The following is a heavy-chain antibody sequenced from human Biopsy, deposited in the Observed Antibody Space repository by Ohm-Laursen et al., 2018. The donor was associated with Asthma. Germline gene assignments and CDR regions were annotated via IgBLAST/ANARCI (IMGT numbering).Heavy chain of an antibody. CDR1: GGTFNTYV. CDR2: INSVFGTT. CDR3: ARRAGSCISRTCYSLDF. J-gene: IGHJ4*02. D-gene: IGHD2-2*01. V-gene: IGHV1-69*01. Sequence: SSVKVSCKALGGTFNTYVIGWVRQAPGQGLEWMGGINSVFGTTTYPQKFQDRVTITADDSTSTVYMELSSLRSEDTAVYYCARRAGSCISRTCYSLDFWGQGTLVTVSS.